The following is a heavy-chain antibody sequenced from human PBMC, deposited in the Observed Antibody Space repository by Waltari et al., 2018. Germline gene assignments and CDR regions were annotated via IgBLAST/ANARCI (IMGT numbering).Heavy chain of an antibody. Sequence: QLQLQESGPGLVKPSGTLSLICAVSGDSMNYWWSWVRQPPGKGLEGIGQVLGSGRTNYNPSFASRVTISLDTSTHQFALKMTSATAADTALYYCARDRGRGLYLDTWGQGILVTVSP. CDR2: VLGSGRT. V-gene: IGHV4-4*02. J-gene: IGHJ4*02. CDR1: GDSMNYW. D-gene: IGHD2-15*01. CDR3: ARDRGRGLYLDT.